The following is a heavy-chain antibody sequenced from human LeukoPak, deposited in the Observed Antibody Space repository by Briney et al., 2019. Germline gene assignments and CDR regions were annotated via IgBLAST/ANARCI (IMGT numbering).Heavy chain of an antibody. V-gene: IGHV1-2*02. J-gene: IGHJ5*02. D-gene: IGHD6-6*01. CDR2: INPNSGGT. CDR1: GYTFTGYY. Sequence: ASVKVSCKASGYTFTGYYMHWVRQAPGQGLEWMGWINPNSGGTNYAQKSQGRVTMTRDTSISTAYMELSRLRSDDTAVYYCAGALIAARPKFSWFDPWGQGTLVTVSS. CDR3: AGALIAARPKFSWFDP.